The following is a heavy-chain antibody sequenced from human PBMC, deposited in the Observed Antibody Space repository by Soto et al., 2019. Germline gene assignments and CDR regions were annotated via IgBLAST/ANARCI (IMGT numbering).Heavy chain of an antibody. Sequence: VPLVQSGAEVKKPGASVKVSCKASGYTFTSYDINWVRQATGQGLEWMGWMNPNSGNTGYAQKFQGRVTMTRNTSISTAYMELSSLRSEDTAVYYCARGGTWYFDWSSYGMDVWGQGTTVTVSS. V-gene: IGHV1-8*01. J-gene: IGHJ6*02. CDR2: MNPNSGNT. D-gene: IGHD3-9*01. CDR1: GYTFTSYD. CDR3: ARGGTWYFDWSSYGMDV.